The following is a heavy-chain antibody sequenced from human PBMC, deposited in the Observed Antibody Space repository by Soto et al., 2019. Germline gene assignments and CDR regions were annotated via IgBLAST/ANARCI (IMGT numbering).Heavy chain of an antibody. Sequence: SETLSLTCTVSGGSISSYYWSWIRQPPGKGLEWIGYIYYSGSTNYNPSLKSRVTISVDTSKNQFSLKLSSVTAADTAVYYCARHGSYCSGCSCLRAQHPSYYMVFSGTALMVTVSS. CDR3: ARHGSYCSGCSCLRAQHPSYYMVF. CDR2: IYYSGST. CDR1: GGSISSYY. D-gene: IGHD2-15*01. V-gene: IGHV4-59*08. J-gene: IGHJ6*03.